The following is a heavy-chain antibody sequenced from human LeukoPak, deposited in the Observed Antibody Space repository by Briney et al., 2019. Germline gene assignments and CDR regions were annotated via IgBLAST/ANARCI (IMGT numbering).Heavy chain of an antibody. Sequence: GGSLRLSCAASEFTVSSNYMSWVRQAPGKGLEWVSVIYSGGSTYYADSVKGRFTISRDNAKNSLYLQMNSLRAEDTAVYYCARDLPDDSSGYYLGDAFDIWGQGTMVTVSS. CDR3: ARDLPDDSSGYYLGDAFDI. CDR1: EFTVSSNY. CDR2: IYSGGST. V-gene: IGHV3-53*05. D-gene: IGHD3-22*01. J-gene: IGHJ3*02.